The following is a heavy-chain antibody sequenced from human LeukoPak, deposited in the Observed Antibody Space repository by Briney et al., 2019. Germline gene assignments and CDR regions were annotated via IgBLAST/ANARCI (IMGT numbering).Heavy chain of an antibody. CDR3: AKALGGYDFDY. J-gene: IGHJ4*02. CDR1: GFTLRRNG. Sequence: GGSLRLSCAASGFTLRRNGMSWVRQAPGKGLEWVSSLSGSGGSSYYADSVRGRFTISRDNSKITLFLHMNSLRAEDTAVYYCAKALGGYDFDYWGQGTLVTVSS. D-gene: IGHD3-16*01. V-gene: IGHV3-23*01. CDR2: LSGSGGSS.